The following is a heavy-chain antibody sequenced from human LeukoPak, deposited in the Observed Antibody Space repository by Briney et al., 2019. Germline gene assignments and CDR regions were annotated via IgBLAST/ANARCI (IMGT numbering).Heavy chain of an antibody. CDR3: ACATCWLPPPHWFDP. V-gene: IGHV3-21*01. CDR1: GFTFSSYS. J-gene: IGHJ5*02. D-gene: IGHD6-19*01. CDR2: ISSSSSYI. Sequence: GGSLRLSCAASGFTFSSYSMNWVRQAPGKGLEWVSSISSSSSYIYYADSVKGRFTISRDNAKNSLYLQMNSLRAEDTAVCYCACATCWLPPPHWFDPWGQGTLVTVSS.